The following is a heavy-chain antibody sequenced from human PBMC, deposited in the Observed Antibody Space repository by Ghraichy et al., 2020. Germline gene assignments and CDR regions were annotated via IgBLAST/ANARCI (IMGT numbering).Heavy chain of an antibody. Sequence: SETLSLTCTVSGGSISSYYWSWIRQPAGKGLEWIGRIYTSGSTNYNPSLKSRVTMSVDTSKNQFSLKLSSVTAADTAVYYCARDLRGYSYGYTWFDPWGQETLVTVSS. CDR3: ARDLRGYSYGYTWFDP. J-gene: IGHJ5*02. CDR1: GGSISSYY. CDR2: IYTSGST. V-gene: IGHV4-4*07. D-gene: IGHD5-18*01.